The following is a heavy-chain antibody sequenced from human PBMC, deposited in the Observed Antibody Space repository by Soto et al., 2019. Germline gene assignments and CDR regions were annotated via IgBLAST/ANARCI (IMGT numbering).Heavy chain of an antibody. Sequence: SETLALTCAVSGVSISSGNWWTCVRQSPQRGLEYIGEIFHDGTANYYPSFERRVAISVDTSKNQFSLKLTSVTAADTAIYFCARLVYDTRLNYMYFDFWGQGTLVTVSS. CDR3: ARLVYDTRLNYMYFDF. CDR2: IFHDGTA. CDR1: GVSISSGNW. V-gene: IGHV4-4*02. J-gene: IGHJ4*02. D-gene: IGHD3-10*01.